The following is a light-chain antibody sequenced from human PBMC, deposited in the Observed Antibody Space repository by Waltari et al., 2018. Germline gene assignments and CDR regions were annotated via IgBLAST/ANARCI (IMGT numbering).Light chain of an antibody. CDR1: SSDVGGFDY. CDR2: EVR. V-gene: IGLV2-8*01. Sequence: QSALTQPPSASGSPGQSVTISCTGTSSDVGGFDYVSWYQQHPGKVPRRMIYEVRNGPSGLPDRFSGFTSGNTAALTVSGLQVEDEADYYCSSFAGSSQMLFGGGTKLSVL. J-gene: IGLJ2*01. CDR3: SSFAGSSQML.